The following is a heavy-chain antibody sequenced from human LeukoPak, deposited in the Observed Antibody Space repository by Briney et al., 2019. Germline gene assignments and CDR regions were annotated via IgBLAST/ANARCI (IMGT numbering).Heavy chain of an antibody. D-gene: IGHD3-16*01. CDR2: ISSSSSYI. CDR3: ARASDYVWGSYYGMDV. J-gene: IGHJ6*02. CDR1: GFTFSSYS. V-gene: IGHV3-21*01. Sequence: GALRLSCAASGFTFSSYSMNWVRQAPGKGLEWVSSISSSSSYIYYADSVKGRFTISRDNAKNSLYLQMNSLKAEDTAVYYCARASDYVWGSYYGMDVWGQGTTVTVSS.